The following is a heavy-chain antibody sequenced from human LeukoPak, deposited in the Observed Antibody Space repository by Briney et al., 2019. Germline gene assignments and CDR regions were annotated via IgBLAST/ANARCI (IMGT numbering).Heavy chain of an antibody. CDR2: INHSGST. V-gene: IGHV4-34*01. J-gene: IGHJ4*02. Sequence: PSETLSLTCAVYGGSFSGYYWSWIRQPPGKGLEWIGEINHSGSTNYNPSLKSRATISVDTSKNQFSLKLSSVTAADTAVYYCARGLAVAGVGVDYWGQGTLVTVSS. D-gene: IGHD6-19*01. CDR3: ARGLAVAGVGVDY. CDR1: GGSFSGYY.